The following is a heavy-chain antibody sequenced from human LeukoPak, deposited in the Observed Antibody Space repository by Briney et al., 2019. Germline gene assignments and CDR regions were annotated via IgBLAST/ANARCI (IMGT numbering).Heavy chain of an antibody. CDR2: ISSSSSYI. D-gene: IGHD4-23*01. V-gene: IGHV3-21*01. CDR1: GLTFSSYS. Sequence: GGSLRLSCAASGLTFSSYSMNWVRQAPGKGLEWVSSISSSSSYIYYADSVKGRFTISRDNAKNSLYLQMNSLRAEYTAVYYCAREVTTVVTRFFDYWGQGTLVTVSS. J-gene: IGHJ4*02. CDR3: AREVTTVVTRFFDY.